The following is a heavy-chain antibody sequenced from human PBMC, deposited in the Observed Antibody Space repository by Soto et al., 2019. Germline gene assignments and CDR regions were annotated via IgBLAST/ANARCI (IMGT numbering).Heavy chain of an antibody. Sequence: PGGSLRLSCAASGFTFSSYAMHWVRQAPGKGLEYVSAISSNGGSTYYANSVKGRFTISRDNSKNTLYLQMGSLRAEDMAVYYCARTGRAAAGSHPGYYVMDVWGQGTTVTVYS. CDR3: ARTGRAAAGSHPGYYVMDV. J-gene: IGHJ6*02. D-gene: IGHD6-13*01. CDR1: GFTFSSYA. CDR2: ISSNGGST. V-gene: IGHV3-64*01.